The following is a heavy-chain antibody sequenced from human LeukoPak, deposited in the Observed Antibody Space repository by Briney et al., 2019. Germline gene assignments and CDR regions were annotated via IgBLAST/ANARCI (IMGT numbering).Heavy chain of an antibody. CDR2: IYTSGSS. V-gene: IGHV4-4*07. D-gene: IGHD6-13*01. CDR1: GGSIRKYY. Sequence: PSETLSLTCTVSGGSIRKYYWNCIPQPSGKGLEWIGRIYTSGSSNYNPSLESRVTMSVDTSKNQFSLKLSSVTAADTAVYYCTRGTSWIFDYWGQGTLVTVSS. J-gene: IGHJ4*02. CDR3: TRGTSWIFDY.